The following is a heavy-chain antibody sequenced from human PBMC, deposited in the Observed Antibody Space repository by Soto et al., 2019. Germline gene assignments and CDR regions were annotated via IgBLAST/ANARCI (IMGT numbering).Heavy chain of an antibody. CDR2: IKSKTDGGTP. CDR3: TIDSYSDIKVVLFYY. CDR1: GFTFSNAW. V-gene: IGHV3-15*07. D-gene: IGHD2-21*01. Sequence: GGSLRLSCAASGFTFSNAWINWVRQAPGKGLEWVGRIKSKTDGGTPDYAAPVKGRFAISRDDSKNMVYLQMNSLKTEDTGITYCTIDSYSDIKVVLFYYCSRGTLVTVSS. J-gene: IGHJ4*01.